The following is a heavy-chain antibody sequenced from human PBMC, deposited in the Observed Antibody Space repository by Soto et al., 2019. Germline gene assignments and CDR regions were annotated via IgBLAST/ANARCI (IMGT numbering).Heavy chain of an antibody. V-gene: IGHV3-7*03. D-gene: IGHD1-26*01. CDR1: GFTFSTYW. J-gene: IGHJ4*02. CDR2: IDPDGSQK. Sequence: EVQLVDSGGDLVQPGGSLRLSCAASGFTFSTYWMSWVRQAPGKGLGWVANIDPDGSQKNYVDSVKGRFTISRDNAKNSLYLQMNSLRAEDTAVYYCARDMGPSGAYGYWGQGTLVTVSS. CDR3: ARDMGPSGAYGY.